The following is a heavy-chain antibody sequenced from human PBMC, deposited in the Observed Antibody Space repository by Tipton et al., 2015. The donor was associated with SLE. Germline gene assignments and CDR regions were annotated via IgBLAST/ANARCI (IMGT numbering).Heavy chain of an antibody. D-gene: IGHD3-9*01. J-gene: IGHJ5*02. CDR2: IRVKANNYAT. CDR1: GFTFSDSA. V-gene: IGHV3-73*01. Sequence: SLRLSCAASGFTFSDSAVHWVRQASGKGLEWLGHIRVKANNYATAYAASVKGRFIISRDDPNNAASLHMNSLKIEDTAVYYCTRRPDYDIVTGYHIWLDPWGQGTQVTVSS. CDR3: TRRPDYDIVTGYHIWLDP.